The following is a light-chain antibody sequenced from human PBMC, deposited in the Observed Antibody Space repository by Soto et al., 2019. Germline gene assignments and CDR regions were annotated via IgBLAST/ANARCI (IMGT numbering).Light chain of an antibody. Sequence: EIVLTQSPATLSLSPGTGATLSCRASQIVTSSLAWYQQRPGQAPRLLIYDTFTRATGIPARFSAKGAGTDFTLTISILEPEDSAVYFCQLRSDWPPTYTFGQGTKVE. CDR2: DTF. V-gene: IGKV3-11*01. J-gene: IGKJ2*01. CDR1: QIVTSS. CDR3: QLRSDWPPTYT.